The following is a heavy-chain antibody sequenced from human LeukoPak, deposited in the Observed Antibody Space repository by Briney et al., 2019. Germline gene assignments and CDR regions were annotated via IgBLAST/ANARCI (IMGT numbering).Heavy chain of an antibody. CDR3: VREGSSASYYVDAFDI. D-gene: IGHD3-22*01. CDR2: ISSSGSAI. Sequence: PGGSLRLSCAASGFTFNSYEMNWVRQAPGKGLEWISYISSSGSAIHYAASVKGRFTISRDNARNSLSLQMNSLSAEDTALYYCVREGSSASYYVDAFDIWGQGTVVTVSS. CDR1: GFTFNSYE. J-gene: IGHJ3*02. V-gene: IGHV3-48*03.